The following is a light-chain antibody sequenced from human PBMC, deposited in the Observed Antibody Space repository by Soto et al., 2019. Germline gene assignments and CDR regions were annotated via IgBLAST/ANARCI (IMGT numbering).Light chain of an antibody. Sequence: QSVLTQPPSVSAAPRQRVTISCSGSSSNIGNNAVNWYQQLPGKAPKLLMYYDDVLPSGVSNRFSGSKSGTSGSLALSGLQSEDEAEYYCAAWDDSRNAVVFGGGTKVTVL. J-gene: IGLJ2*01. CDR2: YDD. CDR3: AAWDDSRNAVV. CDR1: SSNIGNNA. V-gene: IGLV1-36*01.